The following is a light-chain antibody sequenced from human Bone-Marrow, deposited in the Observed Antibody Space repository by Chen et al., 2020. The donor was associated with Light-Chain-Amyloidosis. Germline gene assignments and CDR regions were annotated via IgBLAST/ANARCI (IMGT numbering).Light chain of an antibody. V-gene: IGLV9-49*01. Sequence: QPVLTQPPSASASLGASVTLTCTLRSAYSNYKVGWYQQRPGKGPRFVMRVGTGGIVGSKGDGIPDRFSVLGSGLNRFLTIKNIQEEDESDYHCGADHGSGSNFVWVFGGGTKLTVL. CDR1: SAYSNYK. CDR2: VGTGGIVG. J-gene: IGLJ3*02. CDR3: GADHGSGSNFVWV.